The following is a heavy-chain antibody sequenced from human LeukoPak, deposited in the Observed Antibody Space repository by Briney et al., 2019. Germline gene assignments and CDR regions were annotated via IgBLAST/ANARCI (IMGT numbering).Heavy chain of an antibody. CDR1: GGSISSSNW. V-gene: IGHV4-4*02. CDR3: ARDKRQASGRGLDY. CDR2: IYHSEST. Sequence: SGTLSLTCAVSGGSISSSNWWSWVRQPPGKGLEWIGEIYHSESTNYNPSLKSRVTISVDNSKNQFSLKLSSVTAADTAVYYCARDKRQASGRGLDYWGQGTLVTVSS. J-gene: IGHJ4*02. D-gene: IGHD1-1*01.